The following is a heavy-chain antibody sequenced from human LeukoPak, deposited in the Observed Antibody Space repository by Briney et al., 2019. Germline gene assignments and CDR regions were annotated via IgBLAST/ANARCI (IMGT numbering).Heavy chain of an antibody. CDR3: ARGRGGWLQVPAFDY. V-gene: IGHV4-59*12. CDR2: IYYSGST. D-gene: IGHD5-24*01. Sequence: PSETLSLTCTVSGGSISSYYWSWLRQPPGKGLEWIGYIYYSGSTNYNPSLKSRVTISVDTSKNPFSLKLSSVTASDPALYYCARGRGGWLQVPAFDYWGQGTLVTVSS. J-gene: IGHJ4*02. CDR1: GGSISSYY.